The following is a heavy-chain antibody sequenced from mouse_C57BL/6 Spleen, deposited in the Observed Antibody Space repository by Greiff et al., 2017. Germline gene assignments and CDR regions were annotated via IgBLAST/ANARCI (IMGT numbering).Heavy chain of an antibody. CDR3: AREGANYYFDY. J-gene: IGHJ2*01. CDR1: GYSITSGYY. CDR2: LSYDGSN. V-gene: IGHV3-6*01. Sequence: EVKLEESGPGLVQPSQSLSLTCSVTGYSITSGYYWNWIRQFPGNKLEWMGYLSYDGSNNYNPSLKNRISLTRDTAKNQFFLKLNSVTTEDTATYYCAREGANYYFDYWGQGTTLTVAS.